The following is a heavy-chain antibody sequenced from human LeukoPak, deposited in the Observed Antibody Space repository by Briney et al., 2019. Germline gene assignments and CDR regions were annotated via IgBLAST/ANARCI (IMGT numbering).Heavy chain of an antibody. CDR2: ISGSDGSST. D-gene: IGHD3-22*01. CDR3: ARKLEGYDSSDNYQYLDY. Sequence: GGSLRLSCAASGFTFSSYAMSWVRQAPGKGLEWVSAISGSDGSSTTYADSVKGRFAISRDNAKNTLYLQMNSLRAEDTAVYYCARKLEGYDSSDNYQYLDYWGQGTLVTVSS. CDR1: GFTFSSYA. J-gene: IGHJ4*02. V-gene: IGHV3-23*01.